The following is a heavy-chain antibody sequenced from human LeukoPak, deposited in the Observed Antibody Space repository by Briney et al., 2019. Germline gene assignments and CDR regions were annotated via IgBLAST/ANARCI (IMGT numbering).Heavy chain of an antibody. CDR2: ISYDGSNK. CDR3: ARAYFWSGYSNPIDY. D-gene: IGHD3-3*01. CDR1: GFTFSSYA. V-gene: IGHV3-30-3*01. J-gene: IGHJ4*02. Sequence: GGSLRLSCAASGFTFSSYAMHWVRQAPGKGLEWVAVISYDGSNKCYADSVKGRFTISRDNSKNTLYLQMNSLRAEDTAVYYCARAYFWSGYSNPIDYWGQGTLVTVSS.